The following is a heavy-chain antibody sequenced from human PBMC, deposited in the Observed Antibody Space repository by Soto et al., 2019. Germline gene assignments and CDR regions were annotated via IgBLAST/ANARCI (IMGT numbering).Heavy chain of an antibody. CDR1: GFTFSSFA. Sequence: EVQLLESGGGLVQPGGSLRLSCAASGFTFSSFAMSWVRQAPGKGLEWVSAISGSGGSTYYADSVKGRFTISRDNSKNTLYLQMNSLRAEDTAVYYCAKGQSRYGDYHYWGQGTLVTVSS. V-gene: IGHV3-23*01. D-gene: IGHD4-17*01. J-gene: IGHJ4*02. CDR3: AKGQSRYGDYHY. CDR2: ISGSGGST.